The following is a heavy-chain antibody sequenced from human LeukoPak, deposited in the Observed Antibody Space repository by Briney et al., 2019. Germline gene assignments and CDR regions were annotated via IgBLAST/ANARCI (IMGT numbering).Heavy chain of an antibody. CDR2: IWYDGSNK. V-gene: IGHV3-33*01. J-gene: IGHJ4*02. CDR3: ARRGAAAENYFDY. CDR1: GFTFSSYG. D-gene: IGHD6-13*01. Sequence: PGGSLRLSCAASGFTFSSYGMHWVRQAPGKGLEWVAVIWYDGSNKYYADSAKGRFTISRDNSKNTLYLQMNSLRAEDTAVYYCARRGAAAENYFDYWGQGTLVTVSS.